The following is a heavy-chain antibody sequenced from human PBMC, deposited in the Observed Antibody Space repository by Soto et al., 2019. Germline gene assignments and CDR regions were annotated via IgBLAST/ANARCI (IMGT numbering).Heavy chain of an antibody. Sequence: PSETLSLTCAVYGGSFSGYYWSWIRQPPGKGLEWIGEINHSGSTNYNPSLKSRITISVDTSKNQFSMKLSSVTAADSALYFFARLEGLATISYYFDFWGPGALVTVSS. CDR2: INHSGST. D-gene: IGHD3-9*01. CDR3: ARLEGLATISYYFDF. V-gene: IGHV4-34*01. CDR1: GGSFSGYY. J-gene: IGHJ4*02.